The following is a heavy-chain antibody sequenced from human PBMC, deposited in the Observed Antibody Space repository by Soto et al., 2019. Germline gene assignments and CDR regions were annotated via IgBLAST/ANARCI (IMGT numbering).Heavy chain of an antibody. CDR2: IERDDDDK. Sequence: SDTTMENTTETLTLTCTFSGFSMTSTGIAVSWIRRPPGRALEWLALIERDDDDKYYSTSLKTRLTISKDTRKNQVVLTMANMDPADTATYYCARSIRGPQKFKGMDVWGQGTTVTVS. CDR3: ARSIRGPQKFKGMDV. J-gene: IGHJ6*02. D-gene: IGHD1-20*01. CDR1: GFSMTSTGIA. V-gene: IGHV2-70*13.